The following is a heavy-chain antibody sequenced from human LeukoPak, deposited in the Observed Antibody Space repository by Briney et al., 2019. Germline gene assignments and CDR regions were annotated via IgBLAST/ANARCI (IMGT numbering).Heavy chain of an antibody. J-gene: IGHJ4*02. V-gene: IGHV1-18*01. D-gene: IGHD2-21*02. CDR1: GYTFHTHG. Sequence: ASVKVSCRASGYTFHTHGINWVRQAPGHGLEWMGWINTDTGNTNYAQNLQGRVTMTRDTSTGTAYMELKSLTSDDTAVYYCARKGCTGDCYILYYWGQGTLVTVSS. CDR2: INTDTGNT. CDR3: ARKGCTGDCYILYY.